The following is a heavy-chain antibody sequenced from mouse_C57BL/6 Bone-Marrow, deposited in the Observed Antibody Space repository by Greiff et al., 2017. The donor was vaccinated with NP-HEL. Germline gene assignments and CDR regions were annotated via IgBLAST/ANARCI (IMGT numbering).Heavy chain of an antibody. J-gene: IGHJ4*01. V-gene: IGHV1-69*01. CDR2: IDPSDSYT. CDR1: GYTFTSYW. D-gene: IGHD2-1*01. CDR3: AREVYYGNYFYAMDY. Sequence: QVQLQQPGAELVMPGASVKLSCKASGYTFTSYWMHWVKQRPGQGLEWIGEIDPSDSYTNYNQKFKGKSTLTVDKSSSTAYMQLSSLTSEDSAVYCCAREVYYGNYFYAMDYWGQGTSVTVSS.